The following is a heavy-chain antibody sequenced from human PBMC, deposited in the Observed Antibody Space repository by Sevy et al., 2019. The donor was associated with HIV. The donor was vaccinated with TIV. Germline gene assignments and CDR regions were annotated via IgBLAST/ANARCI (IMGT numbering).Heavy chain of an antibody. CDR1: GFSVSTHA. CDR3: TWYAGYSTGWYPSDY. CDR2: ISYDGSSK. Sequence: GGSLRLSCAASGFSVSTHAMHWVRQAPGKGLEWVALISYDGSSKYYADSVKGRLTISRDNSKNTLYLQMSSLRPDDTAVYYCTWYAGYSTGWYPSDYWGQGTLVTVSS. V-gene: IGHV3-30-3*01. D-gene: IGHD6-19*01. J-gene: IGHJ4*02.